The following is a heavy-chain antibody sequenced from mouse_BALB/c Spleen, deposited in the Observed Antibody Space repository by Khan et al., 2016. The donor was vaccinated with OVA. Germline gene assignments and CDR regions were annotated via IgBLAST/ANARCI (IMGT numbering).Heavy chain of an antibody. Sequence: VQLQESGPELVKPGASVKMSCKASGYTFTYYVITWVKQRTGQGLEWIGVIYPGSDNAYYNERFKGKATLTADKSSNTTHMQLSSLTSEDSAVYFCARGDGYNVYFDYWGQGTTLTVSS. D-gene: IGHD2-3*01. J-gene: IGHJ2*01. V-gene: IGHV1-81*01. CDR3: ARGDGYNVYFDY. CDR2: IYPGSDNA. CDR1: GYTFTYYV.